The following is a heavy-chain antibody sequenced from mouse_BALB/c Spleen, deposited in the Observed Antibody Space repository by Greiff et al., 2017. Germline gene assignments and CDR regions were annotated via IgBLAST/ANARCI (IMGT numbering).Heavy chain of an antibody. CDR2: ISNGGGST. Sequence: EVHLVESGGGLVQPGGSLKLSCAASGFTFSSYTMSWVRQTPEKRLEWVAYISNGGGSTYYPDTVKGRFTISRDNAKNTLYLQMSSLKSEDTAMYYCARRGVTTATAWFAYWGQGTLVTVSA. D-gene: IGHD1-2*01. J-gene: IGHJ3*01. CDR1: GFTFSSYT. V-gene: IGHV5-12-2*01. CDR3: ARRGVTTATAWFAY.